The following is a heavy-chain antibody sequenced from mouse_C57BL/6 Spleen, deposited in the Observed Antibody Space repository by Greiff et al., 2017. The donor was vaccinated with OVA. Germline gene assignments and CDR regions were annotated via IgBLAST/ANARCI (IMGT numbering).Heavy chain of an antibody. CDR1: GYTFTDYE. CDR3: TRGMEGNWYFDV. J-gene: IGHJ1*03. D-gene: IGHD2-3*01. V-gene: IGHV1-15*01. Sequence: QVQLQQSGAELVRPGASVTLSCEASGYTFTDYEMHWVKQTPVHGLEWIGAIDPETGGTAYNQKFKGKAILTADKSSSTAYMELRSLTSEDSAVYYCTRGMEGNWYFDVWGTGTTVTVSS. CDR2: IDPETGGT.